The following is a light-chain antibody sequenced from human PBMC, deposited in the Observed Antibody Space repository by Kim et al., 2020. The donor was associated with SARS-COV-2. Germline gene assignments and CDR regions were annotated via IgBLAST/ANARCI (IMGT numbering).Light chain of an antibody. CDR2: LGS. CDR3: KQAKQTPPWT. CDR1: QSLLHSNGYNY. J-gene: IGKJ1*01. Sequence: DIVMTQSPLSLPVTPGQPASISCRSSQSLLHSNGYNYLDWYLQKPGQSPQLLIYLGSNRASGVPDRFSGSGSGTDFTLKISRVEADDVGVDYCKQAKQTPPWTFGPGTKMDIK. V-gene: IGKV2-28*01.